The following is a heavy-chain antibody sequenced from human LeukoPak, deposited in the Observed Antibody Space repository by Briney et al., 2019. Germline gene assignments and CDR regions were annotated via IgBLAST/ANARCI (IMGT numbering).Heavy chain of an antibody. CDR1: GFTFSSYW. CDR3: ARGHSSSPNWFDP. Sequence: GGSLRLSCAASGFTFSSYWMHWVRQAPGKGLVWVSRINSDGSSTSYADSVKGRFTISRDNAKNTLYLQMNSLRAEDTAVYYCARGHSSSPNWFDPWGQGTLVTVSS. D-gene: IGHD6-13*01. CDR2: INSDGSST. V-gene: IGHV3-74*01. J-gene: IGHJ5*02.